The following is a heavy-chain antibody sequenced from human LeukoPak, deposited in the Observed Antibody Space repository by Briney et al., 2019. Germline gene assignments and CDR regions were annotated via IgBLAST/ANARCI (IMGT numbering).Heavy chain of an antibody. CDR2: IFYSGNI. Sequence: SETLSLTCAVYGGSFSGYYWTWIRQPPGKGLEWIGYIFYSGNINYNPSLKSRVTISIDTSKNQFSLKLSSVTAADTAVYYCARAGWSVEYYYRDAFDIWGQGTMVTVSS. CDR3: ARAGWSVEYYYRDAFDI. D-gene: IGHD3-22*01. J-gene: IGHJ3*02. CDR1: GGSFSGYY. V-gene: IGHV4-59*12.